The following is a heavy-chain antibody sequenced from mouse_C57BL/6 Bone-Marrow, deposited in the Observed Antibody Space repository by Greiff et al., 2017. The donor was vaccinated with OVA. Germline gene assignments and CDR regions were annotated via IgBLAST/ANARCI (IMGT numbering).Heavy chain of an antibody. J-gene: IGHJ1*03. V-gene: IGHV1-81*01. CDR2: IYPRSGNT. Sequence: QVQLKQSGAELARPGASVKLSCKASGYTFTSYGISWVKQRTGQGLEWIGEIYPRSGNTYYNEKFKGKATLTADKSSSTAYMELRSLTSEDSAVYFCARFGIYYGSSFHWYFDVWGTGTTVTVSS. CDR3: ARFGIYYGSSFHWYFDV. CDR1: GYTFTSYG. D-gene: IGHD1-1*01.